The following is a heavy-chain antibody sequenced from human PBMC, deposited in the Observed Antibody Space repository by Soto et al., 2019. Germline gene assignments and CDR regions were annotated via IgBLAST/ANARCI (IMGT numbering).Heavy chain of an antibody. Sequence: GGSLRLSCAASGFTFSSYGMHWVRQAPGKGLEWVAVISYDGSNKYYADSVKGRFTISRDNSKNTLYLQMNSLRAEDTAVYYCAKASSTSWEGDYYYGMDVWGQGTTVTVSS. J-gene: IGHJ6*02. D-gene: IGHD2-2*01. CDR2: ISYDGSNK. CDR3: AKASSTSWEGDYYYGMDV. V-gene: IGHV3-30*18. CDR1: GFTFSSYG.